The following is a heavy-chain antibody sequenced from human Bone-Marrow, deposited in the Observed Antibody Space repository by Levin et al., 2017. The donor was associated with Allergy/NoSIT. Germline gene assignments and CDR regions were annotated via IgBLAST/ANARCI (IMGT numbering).Heavy chain of an antibody. J-gene: IGHJ4*02. D-gene: IGHD1-14*01. CDR3: ARRYTTRVDY. V-gene: IGHV4-39*01. CDR1: GGSISSSSYY. Sequence: SQTLSLPCTGSGGSISSSSYYWGWVRQPPGKGLEWIGSIYYTGDTYYNPSLKNRVAISVDTSKNQFSLKLSSVTAADTAVYFCARRYTTRVDYWGQGTLVTVSS. CDR2: IYYTGDT.